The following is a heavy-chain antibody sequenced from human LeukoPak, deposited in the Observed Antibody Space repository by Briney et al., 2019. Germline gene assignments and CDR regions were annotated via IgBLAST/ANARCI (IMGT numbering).Heavy chain of an antibody. V-gene: IGHV3-48*04. J-gene: IGHJ4*02. CDR3: AGTYYDILTGYYAFDY. CDR2: ISSSSSTI. CDR1: GFTFSSYS. D-gene: IGHD3-9*01. Sequence: GGSLRLSCAASGFTFSSYSMNWVRQAPGKGLEWVSYISSSSSTIYYADSVKGRFTISRDNAKNSLYLQMNSLRAEDTAVYYCAGTYYDILTGYYAFDYWGQGTLVTVSS.